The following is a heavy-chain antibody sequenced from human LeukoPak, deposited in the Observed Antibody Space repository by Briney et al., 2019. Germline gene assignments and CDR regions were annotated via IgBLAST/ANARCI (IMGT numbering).Heavy chain of an antibody. V-gene: IGHV4-34*01. CDR1: GGSFSGYY. Sequence: SETLSLTCAAYGGSFSGYYWSWIRQPPGKGLEWVGEINHSGGTNYNPSLKSRVTISVDTSKNQFSLKLSSVTAADTAVYYCARRGRQEITTHRRGWFDPWGQGTLVTVSS. CDR2: INHSGGT. CDR3: ARRGRQEITTHRRGWFDP. J-gene: IGHJ5*02. D-gene: IGHD3-10*01.